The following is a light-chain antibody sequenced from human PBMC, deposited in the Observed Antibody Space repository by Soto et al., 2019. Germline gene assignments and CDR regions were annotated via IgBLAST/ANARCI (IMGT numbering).Light chain of an antibody. CDR1: QSISSW. CDR3: QQYNSYSQWT. V-gene: IGKV1-5*03. Sequence: IQMTQSPSTLSASVGDRVTITCRASQSISSWLAWYQQKPGKAPNLLIYKASSLESGVPSRFSGSGSGTEFTLTISSLQPDDFATYYCQQYNSYSQWTFGQGTKVDIK. J-gene: IGKJ1*01. CDR2: KAS.